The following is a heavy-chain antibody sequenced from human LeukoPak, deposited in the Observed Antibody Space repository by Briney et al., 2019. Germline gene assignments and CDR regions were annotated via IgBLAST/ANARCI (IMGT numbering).Heavy chain of an antibody. CDR2: INPNSGGT. CDR3: AKDAIVRDYSNSDY. Sequence: ASVKVSCKASGYTFIDLYIHWVRQAPGQGLEWMGWINPNSGGTNYAQKFQGRVTMTRDTSISTAYMELSRLTSDDTAVYYCAKDAIVRDYSNSDYWGQGTLVTVSS. D-gene: IGHD4-11*01. CDR1: GYTFIDLY. V-gene: IGHV1-2*02. J-gene: IGHJ4*02.